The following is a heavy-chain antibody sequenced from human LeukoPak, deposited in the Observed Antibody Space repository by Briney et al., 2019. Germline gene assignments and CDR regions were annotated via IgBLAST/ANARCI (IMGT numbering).Heavy chain of an antibody. Sequence: SETLSLTCTVSGGSISSGSYYWSWIRQPAGKGLEWIGRIYTSGSTNYNPSLKSRVTMSVDTSKNQFSLKLSSVTAADTAVYYCAREAATHEYYFDYWGQGTLVTVSS. V-gene: IGHV4-61*02. CDR1: GGSISSGSYY. CDR2: IYTSGST. CDR3: AREAATHEYYFDY. J-gene: IGHJ4*02. D-gene: IGHD2-15*01.